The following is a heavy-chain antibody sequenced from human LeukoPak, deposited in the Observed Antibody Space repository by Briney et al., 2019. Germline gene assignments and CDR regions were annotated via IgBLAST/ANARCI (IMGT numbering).Heavy chain of an antibody. CDR2: IYYSGTF. Sequence: SETLSLTCTVSGGSITSISYYWGWIRQPPGKGLEWIGSIYYSGTFFYSASLRSRITISVDKSKNQFSLQLNSVTAADTAVYYCARDAFPQGAFDLWGQGTMVTVSS. V-gene: IGHV4-39*07. CDR3: ARDAFPQGAFDL. CDR1: GGSITSISYY. J-gene: IGHJ3*01.